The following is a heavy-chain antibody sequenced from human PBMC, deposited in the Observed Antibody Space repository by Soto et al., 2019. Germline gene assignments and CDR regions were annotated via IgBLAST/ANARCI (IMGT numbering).Heavy chain of an antibody. CDR3: ARDRLARYDSSGYYYPYYFDY. J-gene: IGHJ4*02. CDR1: GGTFSSYA. D-gene: IGHD3-22*01. Sequence: SVKVSCKASGGTFSSYAISWVRQAPGQGLEWMGGIIPIFGTANYAQKFQGRVTITADESTSTAYMELSSLRSEDTAVYYCARDRLARYDSSGYYYPYYFDYWGQGTLVTVSS. CDR2: IIPIFGTA. V-gene: IGHV1-69*13.